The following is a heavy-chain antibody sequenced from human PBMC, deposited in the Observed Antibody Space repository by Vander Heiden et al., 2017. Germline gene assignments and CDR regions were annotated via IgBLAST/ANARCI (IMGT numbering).Heavy chain of an antibody. CDR1: GFTFSSYW. CDR3: ARVPTRDYYDSSGYPDY. J-gene: IGHJ4*02. V-gene: IGHV3-7*01. Sequence: EVQLVESGGGLVQPGGSLRLSCAASGFTFSSYWMSWVRQAPGKGLEWGANIKQDGSEKYYVDSVKGRFTISRDNAKNSLYLQMNSLRAEDTAVYYCARVPTRDYYDSSGYPDYWGQGTLVTVSS. CDR2: IKQDGSEK. D-gene: IGHD3-22*01.